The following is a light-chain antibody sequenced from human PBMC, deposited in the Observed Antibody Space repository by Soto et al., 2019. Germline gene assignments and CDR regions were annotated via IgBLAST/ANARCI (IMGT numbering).Light chain of an antibody. CDR1: QDISKY. J-gene: IGKJ3*01. CDR2: DAS. Sequence: DIPMPQSPSSLSASVGDRVTITCQASQDISKYLNWYQQKPGKAPKLLIYDASNLETGVPSRFSGSGSGTDFTFTISSLQPEDIATYYCQQYLNLLSFGPGTKVDIK. V-gene: IGKV1-33*01. CDR3: QQYLNLLS.